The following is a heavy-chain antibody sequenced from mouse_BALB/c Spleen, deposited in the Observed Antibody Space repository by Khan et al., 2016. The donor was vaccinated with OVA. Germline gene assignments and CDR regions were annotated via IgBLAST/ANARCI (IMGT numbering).Heavy chain of an antibody. Sequence: VQLQQSGPELVKPGASVKISCKASGYTFTDYNMDWVKQSHGKSLEWIGYIYPNSGGTGYNQTFKTKATLTVDISSSTAYMELRSLTSEDSAVYYCARSGYGSFGFWGQGTLVTVSA. D-gene: IGHD1-2*01. CDR1: GYTFTDYN. V-gene: IGHV1S29*02. CDR2: IYPNSGGT. J-gene: IGHJ3*01. CDR3: ARSGYGSFGF.